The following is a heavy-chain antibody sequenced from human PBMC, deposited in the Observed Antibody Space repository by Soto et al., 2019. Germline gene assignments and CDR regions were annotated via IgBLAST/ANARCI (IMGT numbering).Heavy chain of an antibody. Sequence: EVQLVESGGGLVQPGGSLRLSCAASGFTFSSPWMSWVRQAPGKGLEWVANMKQDGSEKYYVDSVKGRFSISRDNVKNSLYLEMNSLRGEDKAVYYCARVRNGGVDYWGQGTLVTVSS. D-gene: IGHD3-10*01. CDR2: MKQDGSEK. CDR3: ARVRNGGVDY. J-gene: IGHJ4*02. CDR1: GFTFSSPW. V-gene: IGHV3-7*01.